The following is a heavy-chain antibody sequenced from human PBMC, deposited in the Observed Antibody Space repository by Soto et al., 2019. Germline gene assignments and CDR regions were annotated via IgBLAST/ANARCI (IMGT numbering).Heavy chain of an antibody. CDR1: GFTFSAFD. D-gene: IGHD3-22*01. Sequence: EVHLLESGGGLVQPGGSLRLSCAASGFTFSAFDMSWVRQAPGKGPEWVSGISSSGSSTLYGDSVTSRFTISRDNPRNTLFMDMNSLRAEDTGMYYCATDGGLPPAVVWKRVVIKAALQSWGQGTLVTVSS. CDR2: ISSSGSST. J-gene: IGHJ4*02. V-gene: IGHV3-23*01. CDR3: ATDGGLPPAVVWKRVVIKAALQS.